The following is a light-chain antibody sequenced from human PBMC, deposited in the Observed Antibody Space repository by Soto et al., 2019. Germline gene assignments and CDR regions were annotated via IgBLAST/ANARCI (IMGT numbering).Light chain of an antibody. CDR1: QSVFLSSNNKNY. V-gene: IGKV4-1*01. CDR3: QQYYSAPYT. CDR2: WAS. Sequence: DIVMTQSPDSLAVSLGERATINCKSSQSVFLSSNNKNYLAWYQQKPGQPPKLLIYWASTRESGVPDRFSGSGSWTDFSLTISSLQAEDVAVYSCQQYYSAPYTFGQGTKLEI. J-gene: IGKJ2*01.